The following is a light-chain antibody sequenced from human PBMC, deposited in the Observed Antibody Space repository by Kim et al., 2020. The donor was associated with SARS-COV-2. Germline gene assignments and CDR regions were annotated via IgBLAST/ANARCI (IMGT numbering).Light chain of an antibody. CDR3: SSWDDSLNGVV. CDR1: SSSIGSNT. J-gene: IGLJ2*01. V-gene: IGLV1-44*01. Sequence: QLVLTQPPSASGTPGQRVTISCSGSSSSIGSNTVNWYQQLPGTAPNLLMYGNNQRPSGVPDRFSGSKSGTSASLAISGLQSEDEANYYCSSWDDSLNGVVFGGGTQLTVL. CDR2: GNN.